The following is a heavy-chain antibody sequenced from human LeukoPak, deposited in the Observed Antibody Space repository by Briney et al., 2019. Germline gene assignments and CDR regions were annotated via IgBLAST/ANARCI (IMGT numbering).Heavy chain of an antibody. J-gene: IGHJ4*02. CDR3: ARGGRDGDYFDY. Sequence: QAGGSLRLSCAASGFTFSSYGMHWVRQAPGKGLEWVAVIWYDGSNKYYADSVKGRLTISRDNSKNTLYLQMNCLRAEDTAVYYCARGGRDGDYFDYWGQGTLVTVSS. V-gene: IGHV3-33*01. CDR1: GFTFSSYG. CDR2: IWYDGSNK. D-gene: IGHD4-17*01.